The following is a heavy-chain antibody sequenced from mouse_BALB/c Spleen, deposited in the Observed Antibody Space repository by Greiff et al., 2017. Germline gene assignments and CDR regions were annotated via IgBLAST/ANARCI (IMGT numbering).Heavy chain of an antibody. J-gene: IGHJ1*01. D-gene: IGHD2-3*01. Sequence: EVKLVESGAELVRPGALVKLSCKASGFNIKDYYMHWVKQRPEQGLEWIGWIDPENGNTIYDPKFQGKASITADTSSNTAYLQLSSLTSEDTAVYYCASYDGYYAWYFDVWGAGTTVTVSS. V-gene: IGHV14-1*02. CDR3: ASYDGYYAWYFDV. CDR1: GFNIKDYY. CDR2: IDPENGNT.